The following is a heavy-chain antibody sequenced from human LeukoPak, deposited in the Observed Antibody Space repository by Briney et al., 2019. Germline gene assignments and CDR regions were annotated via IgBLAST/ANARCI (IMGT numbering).Heavy chain of an antibody. Sequence: ASVKVSCKASGYTFTGYYMHWVRQAPGQGLEWMGWINPNSGGTNYAQKLQGRVTMTRDTSISTAYMELSRLRSDDTAVYYCARGAVAGIGFAYFDYWGQGTWSPSPQ. D-gene: IGHD6-19*01. CDR3: ARGAVAGIGFAYFDY. V-gene: IGHV1-2*02. CDR2: INPNSGGT. CDR1: GYTFTGYY. J-gene: IGHJ4*02.